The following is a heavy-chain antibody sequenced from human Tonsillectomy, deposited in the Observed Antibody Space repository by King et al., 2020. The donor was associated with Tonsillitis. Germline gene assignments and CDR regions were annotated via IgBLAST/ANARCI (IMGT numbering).Heavy chain of an antibody. CDR1: GFTFSDYG. J-gene: IGHJ4*02. Sequence: QLVQSGGGVVQPGRSLRLSCVASGFTFSDYGVHWVRQAPGKGLEWVAVISYDENRKHYLDSVKGRFTISRDNSKSTLYLQMNSLRVEDTAVYYCERERLYSSAWGIDSWGQGTLVTVSS. D-gene: IGHD6-19*01. V-gene: IGHV3-30*19. CDR3: ERERLYSSAWGIDS. CDR2: ISYDENRK.